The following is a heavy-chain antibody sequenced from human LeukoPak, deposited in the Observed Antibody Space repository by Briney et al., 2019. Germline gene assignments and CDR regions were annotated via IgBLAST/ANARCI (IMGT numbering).Heavy chain of an antibody. Sequence: PGRSLRLSCAASGFTFSSYGMHWVRQAPGKGLEWVPVKWYDGSNKYYADSVKGRFTISRDNSKNTLYLQMNSLRAEDTAVYYCASAPGSGSYSWYYFDYWGQGTLVTVSS. CDR1: GFTFSSYG. D-gene: IGHD3-10*01. CDR2: KWYDGSNK. V-gene: IGHV3-33*01. CDR3: ASAPGSGSYSWYYFDY. J-gene: IGHJ4*02.